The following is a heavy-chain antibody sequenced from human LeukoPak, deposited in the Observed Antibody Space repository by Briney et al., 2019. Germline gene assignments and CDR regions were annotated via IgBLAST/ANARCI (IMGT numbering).Heavy chain of an antibody. CDR2: IKQDGSEK. Sequence: GGSLRLSCAASGFTFSSYWMSWVRQAPGKGLEWVANIKQDGSEKYYVDSVKGRFTISRDNAKNSLHLQMNSLRAEDTAVYYCARDRSGSYFDYWGQGTLVTVSS. D-gene: IGHD6-19*01. V-gene: IGHV3-7*01. CDR1: GFTFSSYW. CDR3: ARDRSGSYFDY. J-gene: IGHJ4*02.